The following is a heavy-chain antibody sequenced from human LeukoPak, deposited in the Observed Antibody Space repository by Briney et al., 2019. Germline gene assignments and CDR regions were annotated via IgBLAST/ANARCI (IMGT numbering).Heavy chain of an antibody. Sequence: GASVKVSCKASGYTFTGYYMHWARQAPGQGLEWMGRINPNSGGTNYAQKFQGRVTMTRDTSISTAYMELSRLRSDDTAVYYCANLGYCSSGSCAIRYFDYWGQGTLVTVSS. V-gene: IGHV1-2*06. D-gene: IGHD2-15*01. CDR1: GYTFTGYY. J-gene: IGHJ4*02. CDR2: INPNSGGT. CDR3: ANLGYCSSGSCAIRYFDY.